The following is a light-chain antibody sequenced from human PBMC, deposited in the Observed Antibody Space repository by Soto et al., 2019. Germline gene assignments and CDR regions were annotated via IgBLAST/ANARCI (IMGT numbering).Light chain of an antibody. J-gene: IGLJ1*01. Sequence: QSVLTRPPSVNGADGQSVPISCTGTSSDVGSYNRVSWYQQPPGAAPKLMIYEVSNRPSGVPDRFSGSKSGNTASLTISGLRAEDEADYYCNSYTGSSPYVFGTGTKVTVL. V-gene: IGLV2-18*02. CDR2: EVS. CDR1: SSDVGSYNR. CDR3: NSYTGSSPYV.